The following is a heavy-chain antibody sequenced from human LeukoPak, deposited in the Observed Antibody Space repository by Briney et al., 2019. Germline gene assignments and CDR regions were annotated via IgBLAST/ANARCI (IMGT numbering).Heavy chain of an antibody. D-gene: IGHD5-12*01. Sequence: PSQTLSLTCTVSGGSINNGGYYWSWIRQHPGKGLEWIGYIYYSGSSYYNPSLRSRVTISVDTSKNHFSLKLSSVTAADTAVYYCARVDIVATILDYWGQGTLVTVSS. J-gene: IGHJ4*02. V-gene: IGHV4-31*03. CDR2: IYYSGSS. CDR1: GGSINNGGYY. CDR3: ARVDIVATILDY.